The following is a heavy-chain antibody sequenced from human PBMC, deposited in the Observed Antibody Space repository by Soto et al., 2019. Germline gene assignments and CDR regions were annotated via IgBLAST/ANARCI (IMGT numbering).Heavy chain of an antibody. Sequence: LETLSLTCAVSGGSFSVYIWTWIGQTPGKGLQWIGQINHSGSSIYNPSLKNRVTISTMSNNKFSLELSSVTAADTAVYYCTRGLFSGSSYSGSWYYFDSWGQGTIVTVSS. V-gene: IGHV4-34*01. CDR1: GGSFSVYI. D-gene: IGHD1-26*01. J-gene: IGHJ4*02. CDR3: TRGLFSGSSYSGSWYYFDS. CDR2: INHSGSS.